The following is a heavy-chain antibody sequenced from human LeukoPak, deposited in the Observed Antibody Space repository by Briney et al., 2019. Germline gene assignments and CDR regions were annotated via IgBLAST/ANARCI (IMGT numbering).Heavy chain of an antibody. CDR2: IRYDGNNE. CDR3: AKDGNYLDSSGYLIPFDY. D-gene: IGHD3-22*01. J-gene: IGHJ4*02. V-gene: IGHV3-30*02. CDR1: GFTFKDYG. Sequence: GGSLRLSCAASGFTFKDYGMNWVRQAPGKGLEWVAYIRYDGNNEYYADSVKGRFTISRDNSKNILYLQMNSLRADDTALYYCAKDGNYLDSSGYLIPFDYWGLGTLVTVSS.